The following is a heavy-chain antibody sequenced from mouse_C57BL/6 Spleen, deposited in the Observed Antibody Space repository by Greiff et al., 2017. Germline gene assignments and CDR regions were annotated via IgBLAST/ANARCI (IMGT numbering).Heavy chain of an antibody. CDR3: ARQLRLPYFDY. Sequence: QVHVKQPGAELVRPGSSVKLSCKASGYTFTSYWMHWVKQRPIQGLEWIGNIDPSDSETHYNQKFKDKATLTVDKSSSTAYMQLSSLTSEDSAVYYCARQLRLPYFDYWGQGTTLTVSS. J-gene: IGHJ2*01. D-gene: IGHD3-2*02. CDR2: IDPSDSET. V-gene: IGHV1-52*01. CDR1: GYTFTSYW.